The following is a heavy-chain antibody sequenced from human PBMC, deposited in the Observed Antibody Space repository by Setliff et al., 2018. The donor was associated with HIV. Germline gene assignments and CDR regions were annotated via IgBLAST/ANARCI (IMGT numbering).Heavy chain of an antibody. J-gene: IGHJ4*02. Sequence: GASVKVSCKSSGYTFTGNYIHWVRQAPGQGLEWMGWINPNSGGTNYEQKFLGRVTMTRDTSTNTAFMELRRLNSDDTATYFCVTSPGSFTSVDETEAGDYWGQGTLVTVSS. CDR2: INPNSGGT. CDR1: GYTFTGNY. D-gene: IGHD6-25*01. V-gene: IGHV1-2*02. CDR3: VTSPGSFTSVDETEAGDY.